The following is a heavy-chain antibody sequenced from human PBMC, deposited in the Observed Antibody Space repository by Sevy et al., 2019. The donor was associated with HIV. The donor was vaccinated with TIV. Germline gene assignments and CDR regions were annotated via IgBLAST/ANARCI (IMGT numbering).Heavy chain of an antibody. CDR2: LIGGGSRT. CDR1: GFSFSNYA. J-gene: IGHJ4*02. Sequence: GGSLRLSCAASGFSFSNYAMSWVRQAPGKGLEWVSTLIGGGSRTYYADSVTGRFTISRDNSRNTLYLQMNSLRAEDTAVYYCARGKSGYGYALNYWGQGTLVTVSS. CDR3: ARGKSGYGYALNY. D-gene: IGHD5-18*01. V-gene: IGHV3-23*01.